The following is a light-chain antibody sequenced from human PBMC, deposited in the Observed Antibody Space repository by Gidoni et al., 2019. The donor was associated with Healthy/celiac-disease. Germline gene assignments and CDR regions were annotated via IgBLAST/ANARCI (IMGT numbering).Light chain of an antibody. CDR3: QQYNNWLRT. J-gene: IGKJ1*01. Sequence: EIVMTQSPATLSVSPGERATLSCRASQSVSSNLAWYQQKPGQAPRLLIYGASTRATGIPARFSGSGSGTEFTLTISSLQSEDFAVYYCQQYNNWLRTFGQXTKVEIK. CDR2: GAS. V-gene: IGKV3-15*01. CDR1: QSVSSN.